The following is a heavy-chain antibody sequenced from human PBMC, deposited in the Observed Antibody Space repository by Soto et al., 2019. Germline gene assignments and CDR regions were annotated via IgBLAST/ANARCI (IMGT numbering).Heavy chain of an antibody. D-gene: IGHD3-3*01. Sequence: ASVKVSCKASGYTFTSYGISWVRQAPGQGLEWMGWISAYNGNTNYAQKLQGRVTMTTDTSTSTAYMELRSLRSDDTAVYYCARGGGFGIFGVVNWFDPWGQGTLVTVSS. CDR2: ISAYNGNT. V-gene: IGHV1-18*01. J-gene: IGHJ5*02. CDR1: GYTFTSYG. CDR3: ARGGGFGIFGVVNWFDP.